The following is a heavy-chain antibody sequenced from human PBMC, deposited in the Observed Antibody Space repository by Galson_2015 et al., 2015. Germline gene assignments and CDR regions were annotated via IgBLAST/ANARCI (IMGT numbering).Heavy chain of an antibody. V-gene: IGHV3-30*18. CDR3: AKDPWYSSGWYVSAFFDY. J-gene: IGHJ4*02. D-gene: IGHD6-19*01. Sequence: SLRLSCAASGFTFSSYGMHWVRQAPGKGLEWVAVISYDGSNKYYADSVKGRFTISRDNSKNTLYLQMNSLRAEDTAVYYCAKDPWYSSGWYVSAFFDYWGQGTLVTVSS. CDR1: GFTFSSYG. CDR2: ISYDGSNK.